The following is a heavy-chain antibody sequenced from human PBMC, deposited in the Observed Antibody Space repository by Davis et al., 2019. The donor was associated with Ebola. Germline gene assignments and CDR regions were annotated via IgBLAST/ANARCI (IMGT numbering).Heavy chain of an antibody. CDR3: VKETYSSGWSDC. V-gene: IGHV3-74*03. D-gene: IGHD6-19*01. CDR2: INRDGTVT. J-gene: IGHJ4*02. Sequence: HTGGSLRLSCSASGFSFSNHYMHWVRQAPGKGLEWVSRINRDGTVTEYADSVKGRFTISRDNSQDTMYLQMSSLRTEDTAVYYCVKETYSSGWSDCWGQGTLVSVSS. CDR1: GFSFSNHY.